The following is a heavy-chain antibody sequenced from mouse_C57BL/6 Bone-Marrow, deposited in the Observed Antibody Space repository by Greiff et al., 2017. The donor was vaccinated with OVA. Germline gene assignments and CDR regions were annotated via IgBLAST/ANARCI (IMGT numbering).Heavy chain of an antibody. CDR3: ARRGSGAMDY. D-gene: IGHD1-1*01. V-gene: IGHV5-6*01. CDR1: GFTFSSYG. CDR2: ISSGGSYT. J-gene: IGHJ4*01. Sequence: EVQLVESGGDLVKPGGSLKLSCAASGFTFSSYGMSWVRQTPDKRLEWVATISSGGSYTYYPDSVKGRFTMSRDNAKNTLYLQMSSLKSEDTAMYYCARRGSGAMDYWGQGTSVTVSS.